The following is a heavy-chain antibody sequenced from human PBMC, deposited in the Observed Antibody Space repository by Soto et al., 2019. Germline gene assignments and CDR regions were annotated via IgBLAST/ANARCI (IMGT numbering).Heavy chain of an antibody. J-gene: IGHJ4*02. CDR2: ISWNSGSI. CDR3: AKGGAAHYFDY. D-gene: IGHD6-6*01. V-gene: IGHV3-9*01. Sequence: EVQLVESGGGLVQPGRSLRLSCAASGFTFDDYAMHWVRQAPGQGLEWVSGISWNSGSIGYADSVKGRFTISRDNAKNSLYLQMNSLRAEDTALYYCAKGGAAHYFDYWGQGTLVTVSS. CDR1: GFTFDDYA.